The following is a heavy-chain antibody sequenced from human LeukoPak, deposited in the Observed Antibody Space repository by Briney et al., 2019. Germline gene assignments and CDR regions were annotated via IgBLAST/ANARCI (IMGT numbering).Heavy chain of an antibody. Sequence: SETLSLTCTVSGGSISSGGYYWSWIRQPPGKGLEWIGYIYHSGSTNYNPSLKSRVTISVDTSKNQFSLKLSSVTAADTAVYYCARVVLRYFDWLLPYYFDYWGQGTLVTVSS. J-gene: IGHJ4*02. CDR3: ARVVLRYFDWLLPYYFDY. CDR2: IYHSGST. CDR1: GGSISSGGYY. D-gene: IGHD3-9*01. V-gene: IGHV4-30-2*01.